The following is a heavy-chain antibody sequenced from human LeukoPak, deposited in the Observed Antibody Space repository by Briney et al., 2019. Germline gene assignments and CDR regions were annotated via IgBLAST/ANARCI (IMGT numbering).Heavy chain of an antibody. CDR1: GGSVSSGSYY. Sequence: PSETLSLTCTVSGGSVSSGSYYWSWIRQPPGKGLEWIGYIYYSESTNYNPSLKSRVTISVDTSKNQFSLKLSSVTAADTAVYYCARGAGTYPNWFDPWGQGTLVTVSS. D-gene: IGHD3-10*01. CDR2: IYYSEST. V-gene: IGHV4-61*01. J-gene: IGHJ5*02. CDR3: ARGAGTYPNWFDP.